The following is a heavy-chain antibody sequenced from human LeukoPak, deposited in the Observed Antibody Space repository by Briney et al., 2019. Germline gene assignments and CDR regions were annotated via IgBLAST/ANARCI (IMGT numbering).Heavy chain of an antibody. D-gene: IGHD3-16*01. CDR2: IRSKAYGGTT. J-gene: IGHJ4*02. CDR3: TRGYDYVWGTLPNFDY. CDR1: GFTFGDYA. Sequence: GGSLRLSCTASGFTFGDYAMSWVRQAPGKGLEWVGFIRSKAYGGTTEYAASVKGRFTISRDDSKSIAYLQMNSLKTEDTAVYYCTRGYDYVWGTLPNFDYWGQGTLVTVSS. V-gene: IGHV3-49*04.